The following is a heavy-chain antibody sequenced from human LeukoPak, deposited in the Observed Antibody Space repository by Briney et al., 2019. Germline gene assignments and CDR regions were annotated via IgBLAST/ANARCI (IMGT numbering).Heavy chain of an antibody. J-gene: IGHJ4*02. CDR1: GGSISSSSYY. CDR2: INHSGST. CDR3: ARHRKWLRLLDY. V-gene: IGHV4-39*01. D-gene: IGHD5-12*01. Sequence: PSETLSLTCTVSGGSISSSSYYWSWIRQPPGKGLEWIGEINHSGSTNYNPSLKSRVTISVDTSKNQFSLKLSSVTAADTAVYYCARHRKWLRLLDYWGQGTLVTVSS.